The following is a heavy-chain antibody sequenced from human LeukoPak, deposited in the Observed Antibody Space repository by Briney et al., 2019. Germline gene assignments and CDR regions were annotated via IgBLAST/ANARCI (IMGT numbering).Heavy chain of an antibody. D-gene: IGHD3-9*01. CDR1: GDSIGTNY. CDR2: INYSGNT. Sequence: SETLSLTCTVSGDSIGTNYWHWVRQPPGKGLEWIGFINYSGNTNHNPSLKSRVTISVDTSKNQVSLKVTSVTAADTAVYYCARGGSYYDVMTGKGVFDNWGQGTLVIVSS. CDR3: ARGGSYYDVMTGKGVFDN. V-gene: IGHV4-59*01. J-gene: IGHJ4*02.